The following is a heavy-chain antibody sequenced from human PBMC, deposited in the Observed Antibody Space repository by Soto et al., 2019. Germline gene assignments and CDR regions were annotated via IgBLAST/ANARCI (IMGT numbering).Heavy chain of an antibody. CDR2: INPSTGGV. V-gene: IGHV1-2*04. CDR1: GYTFIGYY. Sequence: QVQLVQSGAEVKKPGASVNISCKASGYTFIGYYMNLVRQAPGQGLEWMGWINPSTGGVHSAQKFQGWVTMKGDRHSSTAYVELRGLKSDDPAVYYCARASGRDYYYGMGVWGQGTTVIVSS. J-gene: IGHJ6*02. CDR3: ARASGRDYYYGMGV.